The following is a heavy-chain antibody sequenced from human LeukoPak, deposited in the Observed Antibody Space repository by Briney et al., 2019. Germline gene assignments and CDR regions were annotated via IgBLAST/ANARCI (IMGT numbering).Heavy chain of an antibody. V-gene: IGHV4-59*01. D-gene: IGHD2-15*01. CDR2: IYYSGST. CDR1: GGSISSYY. J-gene: IGHJ3*01. Sequence: SETLSLTCTVSGGSISSYYWSWIRQPPGKGLEWIGYIYYSGSTNYNPSLKSRVTISVDTSKNQFSLKLSSVTAADTAVYYCARHQRGSSDAFDFWGQGTVVTVSS. CDR3: ARHQRGSSDAFDF.